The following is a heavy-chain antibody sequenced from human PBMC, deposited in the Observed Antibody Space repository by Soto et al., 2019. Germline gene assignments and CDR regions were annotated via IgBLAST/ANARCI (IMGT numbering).Heavy chain of an antibody. CDR3: ARVHTDFYGALSSGLFDP. CDR2: INAGHGNS. D-gene: IGHD3-10*01. J-gene: IGHJ5*01. CDR1: GYTFTTYA. V-gene: IGHV1-3*01. Sequence: QVQLVQSGAEVKKPGASVKVSCKASGYTFTTYAMHWVRQAPGQRLEWLGWINAGHGNSNYSQQSQGTVTITGDACASTGYMELSRVSAEYASVFYFARVHTDFYGALSSGLFDPCGQGHLVTVT.